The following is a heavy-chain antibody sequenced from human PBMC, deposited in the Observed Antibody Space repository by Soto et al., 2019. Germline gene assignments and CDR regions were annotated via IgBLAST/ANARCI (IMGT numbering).Heavy chain of an antibody. CDR1: GYTFTSYG. CDR3: AREHHASGRYYNVEPYYYYAMDV. D-gene: IGHD3-10*01. J-gene: IGHJ6*02. Sequence: GRSVKVSCKVSGYTFTSYGISWVRQAPGQGLEWMGWNSAYNSNTNNAQKLQGRVTMTTYTSTSTAYMELRSLRSDDTAVYYCAREHHASGRYYNVEPYYYYAMDVWSQGTTVTVSS. CDR2: NSAYNSNT. V-gene: IGHV1-18*01.